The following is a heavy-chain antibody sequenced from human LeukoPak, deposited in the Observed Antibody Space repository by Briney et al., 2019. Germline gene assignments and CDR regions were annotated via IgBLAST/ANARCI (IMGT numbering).Heavy chain of an antibody. CDR3: ATDRITMIGDAFDI. CDR2: ISAYNGNT. V-gene: IGHV1-18*01. D-gene: IGHD3-22*01. J-gene: IGHJ3*02. Sequence: ASVKVSCKASGYTFTSYGVSWVRQAPGQGLEWMGWISAYNGNTNYAQKLQGRVTMTTDTSTSTAYMELRSLRSDDTAVYYCATDRITMIGDAFDIWGQGTMVTVSS. CDR1: GYTFTSYG.